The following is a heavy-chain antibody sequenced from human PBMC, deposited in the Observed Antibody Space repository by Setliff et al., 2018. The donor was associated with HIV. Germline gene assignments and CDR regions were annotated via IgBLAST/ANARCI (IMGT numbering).Heavy chain of an antibody. J-gene: IGHJ4*02. D-gene: IGHD3-22*01. V-gene: IGHV1-69*13. CDR2: IIPMFGTG. CDR3: ARGGTYYYDSSGYYPTYYFDY. Sequence: SVKVSCKTSGGTFSSYGISWVRQAPGQGLEWMGGIIPMFGTGFYAQKFQGRVTITADESTSTAYMELSSLRSEDTAVYYCARGGTYYYDSSGYYPTYYFDYWGQGTLVTVSS. CDR1: GGTFSSYG.